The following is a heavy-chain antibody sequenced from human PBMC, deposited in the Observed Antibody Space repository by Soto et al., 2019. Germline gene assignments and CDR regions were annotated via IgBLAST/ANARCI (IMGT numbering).Heavy chain of an antibody. CDR3: AQALVFTGGDGFDI. CDR2: IYSRGNT. D-gene: IGHD1-1*01. J-gene: IGHJ3*02. V-gene: IGHV4-31*02. CDR1: GGSITTGGRY. Sequence: QVRLQEWGPGLVKPSQTLSLKCSVSGGSITTGGRYWSWIRQLPGKGLQWIGDIYSRGNTYYNASLKSRVTISVAAAKNKCSLKLSSVTDADTALYYCAQALVFTGGDGFDIWGQGRLVTVSS.